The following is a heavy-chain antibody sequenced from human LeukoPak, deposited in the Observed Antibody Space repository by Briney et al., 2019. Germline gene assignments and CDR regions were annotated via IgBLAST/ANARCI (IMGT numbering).Heavy chain of an antibody. CDR1: GGSFSGYY. J-gene: IGHJ3*02. Sequence: SETLSLTCAVYGGSFSGYYWSWIRQPPGKGLELIGEINPSGSTNYNPSLKSRVTISVDTSKNQLSLNLSSGTAADTAVYYCARVGVTTVTPTDAFDIGGQGTMVTVSS. CDR3: ARVGVTTVTPTDAFDI. CDR2: INPSGST. D-gene: IGHD4-17*01. V-gene: IGHV4-34*01.